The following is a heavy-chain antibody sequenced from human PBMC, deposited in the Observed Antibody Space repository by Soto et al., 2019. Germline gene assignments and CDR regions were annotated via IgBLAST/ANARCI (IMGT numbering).Heavy chain of an antibody. CDR2: ITNNGGST. V-gene: IGHV3-64*01. Sequence: EVQLVESGGGLVQPGGSLRLSCAASGFTFSYYAMHWVRQAPGKGLEYVSAITNNGGSTYYANSVQGRFIISRDNSKNTVGLQMGNLRVEDMAVDYCARVGDRDAFDIWGRGTVVTVSS. CDR3: ARVGDRDAFDI. CDR1: GFTFSYYA. J-gene: IGHJ3*02. D-gene: IGHD3-16*01.